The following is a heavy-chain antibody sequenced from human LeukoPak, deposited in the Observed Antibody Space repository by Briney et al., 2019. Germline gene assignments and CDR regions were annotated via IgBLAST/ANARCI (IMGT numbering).Heavy chain of an antibody. D-gene: IGHD2-2*01. Sequence: GASVTVSCTASGYTFTGYYMHWVRQAPGQGLEYMGRINPISGGTVYAQKFQGRVTMTRDTSITTAYMELTRLRSDDTAVYYCARYCSSTSCYSDYWGQGTLVTVSS. CDR3: ARYCSSTSCYSDY. CDR1: GYTFTGYY. J-gene: IGHJ4*02. V-gene: IGHV1-2*06. CDR2: INPISGGT.